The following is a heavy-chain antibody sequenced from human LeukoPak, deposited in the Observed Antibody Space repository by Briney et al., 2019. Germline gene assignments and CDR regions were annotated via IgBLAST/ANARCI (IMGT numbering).Heavy chain of an antibody. Sequence: ASVKVSCKVSGYTLTELSMHWVRQAPGKGLEWMGDFDPEDGETIYAQKFRGRVTMTEDTSTDTAYMELSGLRSEDTAVYYCATSARGYCSGGSCYGGGFDYWGQGTLVTVSS. CDR1: GYTLTELS. J-gene: IGHJ4*02. D-gene: IGHD2-15*01. CDR3: ATSARGYCSGGSCYGGGFDY. V-gene: IGHV1-24*01. CDR2: FDPEDGET.